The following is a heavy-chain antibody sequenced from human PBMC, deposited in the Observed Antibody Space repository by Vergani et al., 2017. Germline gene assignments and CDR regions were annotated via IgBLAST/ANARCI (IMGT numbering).Heavy chain of an antibody. V-gene: IGHV4-34*01. D-gene: IGHD6-6*01. J-gene: IGHJ4*02. CDR3: ARHAEYSSSSSFDY. CDR1: GGSFSGYY. CDR2: INHSGST. Sequence: QVQLQQWGAGLLKPSETLSLTCAVYGGSFSGYYWSWIRQPPGKGLEWIGEINHSGSTNYNPSLKSRVTISVDTSKNQFSLKLSSVTAADTAVYYCARHAEYSSSSSFDYWGQGTLVTVSS.